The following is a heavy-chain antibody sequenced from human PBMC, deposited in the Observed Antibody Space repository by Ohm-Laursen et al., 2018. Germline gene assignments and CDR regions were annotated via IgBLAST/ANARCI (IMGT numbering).Heavy chain of an antibody. CDR3: ARAPYSTGWYTEDY. Sequence: ASVKVSCKASGGTFSSYPISWVRQARGQGLEYMGGTLPVLGTPYYAQRFQGRLTITADKSTSTAYMELSSLRSEDTAIYYCARAPYSTGWYTEDYWGQGTLVTVSS. CDR1: GGTFSSYP. J-gene: IGHJ4*02. CDR2: TLPVLGTP. D-gene: IGHD6-19*01. V-gene: IGHV1-69*10.